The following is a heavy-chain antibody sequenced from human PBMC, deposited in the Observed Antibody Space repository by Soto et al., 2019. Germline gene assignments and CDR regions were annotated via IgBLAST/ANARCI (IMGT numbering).Heavy chain of an antibody. J-gene: IGHJ6*02. CDR2: IYDTGISGYTPST. Sequence: PSXTLSLTCTVSGGSMTSSYWSWIRRPPVNGLEWIAYIYDTGISGYTPSTSYNPSLKSRVTMSVDTSKSQFSLKLTSVTAADTAVYYCARGEDAFFYYGLDVWGQGITVTVSS. CDR3: ARGEDAFFYYGLDV. CDR1: GGSMTSSY. V-gene: IGHV4-59*01.